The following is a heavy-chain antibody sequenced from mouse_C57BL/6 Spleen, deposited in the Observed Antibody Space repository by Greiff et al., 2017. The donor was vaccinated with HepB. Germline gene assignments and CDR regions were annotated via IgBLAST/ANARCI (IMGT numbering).Heavy chain of an antibody. V-gene: IGHV1-82*01. Sequence: QVQLKQSGPELVKPGASVKISCKASGYAFSSSWMNWVKQRPGKGLEWIGRIYPGDGDTNYNGKFKGKATLTADKSSSTAYMQLSSLTSEDSAVYFCARRAQATYYFDYWGQGTTLTVSS. CDR2: IYPGDGDT. CDR3: ARRAQATYYFDY. CDR1: GYAFSSSW. D-gene: IGHD3-2*02. J-gene: IGHJ2*01.